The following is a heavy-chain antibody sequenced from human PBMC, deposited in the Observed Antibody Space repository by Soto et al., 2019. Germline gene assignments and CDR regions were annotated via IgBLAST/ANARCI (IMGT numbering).Heavy chain of an antibody. CDR3: TRDVSSRYFDL. CDR1: GFTFRNYG. Sequence: QVQLVESGGGVVQPGRSLRLSCAASGFTFRNYGMHWVRQAPGKGLEGVAVIWYDGSNKYYADSVKGRFTISRDNSKNTLHLQMNSLRGEDTAVYYCTRDVSSRYFDLWGRGSLVTVSS. J-gene: IGHJ2*01. CDR2: IWYDGSNK. V-gene: IGHV3-33*01.